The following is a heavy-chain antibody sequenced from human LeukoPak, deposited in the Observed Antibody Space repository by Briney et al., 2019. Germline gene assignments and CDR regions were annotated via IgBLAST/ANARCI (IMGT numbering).Heavy chain of an antibody. V-gene: IGHV3-33*06. CDR1: GFTFSSYG. Sequence: GGSLRLSCAASGFTFSSYGMHWVRQAPGKGLEWVAVIWYDGSKKYYADSVKGRFTISRANSKNTLYLQMNSLRAEDTAVYYCAKPHYYDSGGSYIAGAFDIWGQGTMATVSS. D-gene: IGHD3-22*01. CDR2: IWYDGSKK. CDR3: AKPHYYDSGGSYIAGAFDI. J-gene: IGHJ3*02.